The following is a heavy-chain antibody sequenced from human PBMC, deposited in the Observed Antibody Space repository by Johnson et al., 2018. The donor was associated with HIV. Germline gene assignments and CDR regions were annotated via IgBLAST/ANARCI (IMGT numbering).Heavy chain of an antibody. CDR2: IWHDGSNK. CDR1: GFTFSSYG. D-gene: IGHD1-26*01. CDR3: ARDGKVGATPRRAFDI. J-gene: IGHJ3*02. Sequence: QVQLVESGGGVVQPGTSLRLSCAASGFTFSSYGIHWVRQAPGKGLEWVAFIWHDGSNKYYADSVKGRFTISRDNSKNTLYLQMNSLRAEDTAVYYCARDGKVGATPRRAFDIWGQGTMVTVSS. V-gene: IGHV3-30*19.